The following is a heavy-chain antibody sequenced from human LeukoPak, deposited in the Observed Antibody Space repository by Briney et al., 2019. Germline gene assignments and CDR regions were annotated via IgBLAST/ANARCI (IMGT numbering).Heavy chain of an antibody. CDR3: ARGGLIYGNYFDY. V-gene: IGHV4-59*01. Sequence: SETLSLTCAVYGGSFSGYYWSWIRQPPGKGLEWIGYIYYSGSTNYNPSLKSRVTISVDTSKNQFSLKLSSVTAADTAVYYCARGGLIYGNYFDYWGQGTLVTVSS. CDR1: GGSFSGYY. CDR2: IYYSGST. J-gene: IGHJ4*02. D-gene: IGHD2-8*01.